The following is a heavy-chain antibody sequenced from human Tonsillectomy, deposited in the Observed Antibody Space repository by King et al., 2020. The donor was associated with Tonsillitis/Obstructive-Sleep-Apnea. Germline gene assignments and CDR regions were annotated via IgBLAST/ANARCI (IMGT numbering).Heavy chain of an antibody. V-gene: IGHV4-31*03. CDR1: GGSISSGGYY. Sequence: VQLQESGPGLVKPSQTLSLTCTVSGGSISSGGYYWRWIRQHPGKGLEWIGYIYYSGSTYYNPSLKSRVTISVDTSKNQFSLKLSSVTAADTAVYYCARTYYDFWSGNKYYFDYWGQGTLVTVSS. J-gene: IGHJ4*02. CDR3: ARTYYDFWSGNKYYFDY. D-gene: IGHD3-3*01. CDR2: IYYSGST.